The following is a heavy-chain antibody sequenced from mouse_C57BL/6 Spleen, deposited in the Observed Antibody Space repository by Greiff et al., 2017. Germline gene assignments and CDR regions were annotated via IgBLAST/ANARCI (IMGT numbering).Heavy chain of an antibody. D-gene: IGHD4-1*01. CDR3: ARGNGDLAY. V-gene: IGHV1-47*01. CDR2: FHPYNDDT. CDR1: VSPFTTSP. J-gene: IGHJ3*01. Sequence: QVQLQQSGAELVNPGPSVKLSCKASVSPFTTSPIEGMKQNHGKSLEWIGNFHPYNDDTKSNEKFKGKATLTVEKASSPVYLELCRLTADDPAVYYCARGNGDLAYWGQGTLVTVSA.